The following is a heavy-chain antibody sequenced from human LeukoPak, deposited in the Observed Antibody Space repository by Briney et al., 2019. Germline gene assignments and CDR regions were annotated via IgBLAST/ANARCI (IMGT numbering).Heavy chain of an antibody. CDR3: ASSSSYYYMDV. CDR1: GYTFTSYY. J-gene: IGHJ6*03. D-gene: IGHD6-13*01. CDR2: INPSGGST. Sequence: ASVKVSCKASGYTFTSYYMHWVRQAPGQGLEWMGIINPSGGSTSYAQKFQGRVTMTRDMSTSTVYMVLSSLRSEDTAVYYCASSSSYYYMDVWGKGTTVTVSS. V-gene: IGHV1-46*01.